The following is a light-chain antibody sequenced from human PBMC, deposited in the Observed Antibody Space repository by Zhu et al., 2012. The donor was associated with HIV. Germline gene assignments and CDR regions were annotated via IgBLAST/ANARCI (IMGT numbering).Light chain of an antibody. CDR3: HQYDKSWT. V-gene: IGKV3-20*01. CDR1: QSVSRNY. J-gene: IGKJ1*01. Sequence: VLTQSPDTLSLSPGDRATLACRASQSVSRNYVIWYQQKPGQAPRPLIYGASDRASGVPDRFSGSGSGTDFTLTIGRLEPEDFAVYYCHQYDKSWTFGQGTRVEIK. CDR2: GAS.